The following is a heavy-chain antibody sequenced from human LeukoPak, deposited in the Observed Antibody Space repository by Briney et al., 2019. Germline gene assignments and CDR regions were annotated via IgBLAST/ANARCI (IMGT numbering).Heavy chain of an antibody. CDR3: ARAMVKRITMVRGDLGPMDV. CDR1: GGSISSYY. D-gene: IGHD3-10*01. J-gene: IGHJ6*02. V-gene: IGHV4-59*01. CDR2: IYHSGST. Sequence: PSETLSPTCTVSGGSISSYYWSWIRQPPGKGLEWIGYIYHSGSTNYNPSLKSRVTISVDTSKNQFSLKLRSVTAADTAVYYCARAMVKRITMVRGDLGPMDVWGQGTTVTVSS.